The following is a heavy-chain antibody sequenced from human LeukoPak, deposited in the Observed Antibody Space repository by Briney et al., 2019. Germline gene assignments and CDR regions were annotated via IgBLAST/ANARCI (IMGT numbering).Heavy chain of an antibody. CDR1: GFTLSNAY. J-gene: IGHJ4*02. CDR3: TTAVAGTVRIDY. Sequence: GGSLRLSCAASGFTLSNAYMSWVRQAPGKGLEWVGRIRSKTDGGTIDYAAPVKDRFTISRDDSKNMLYLQMNSLKTEDTAVYYCTTAVAGTVRIDYWGQGTLVTVSS. V-gene: IGHV3-15*01. CDR2: IRSKTDGGTI. D-gene: IGHD6-19*01.